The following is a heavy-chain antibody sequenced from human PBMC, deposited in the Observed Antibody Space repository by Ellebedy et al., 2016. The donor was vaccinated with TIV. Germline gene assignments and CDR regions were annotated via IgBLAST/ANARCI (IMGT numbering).Heavy chain of an antibody. D-gene: IGHD3-16*01. CDR1: GFNFSTYT. CDR3: ASGFTHYGAFDI. J-gene: IGHJ3*02. V-gene: IGHV3-21*01. Sequence: GESLKIPXAASGFNFSTYTMNWVRQAPGKGLQWVASISGRSSYIFYADSLNGRFTISRDGAKNSLYLQMNSLRAGDTAVYYCASGFTHYGAFDIWGQGTMVTVSS. CDR2: ISGRSSYI.